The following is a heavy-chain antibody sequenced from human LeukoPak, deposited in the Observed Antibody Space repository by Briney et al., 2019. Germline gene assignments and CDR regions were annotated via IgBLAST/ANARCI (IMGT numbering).Heavy chain of an antibody. V-gene: IGHV3-30*18. D-gene: IGHD1-26*01. Sequence: GGSLRLSCEASGTTFSSHAMTWVRQAPGKGLEWVAVISYGGSNKYYADSVKGRFTISRDNSKNTLYLQMNNLRAEDTAVYYCAKPRDSIVGTTTPTRLATLDIWGQGTMVTVSS. CDR2: ISYGGSNK. CDR3: AKPRDSIVGTTTPTRLATLDI. CDR1: GTTFSSHA. J-gene: IGHJ3*02.